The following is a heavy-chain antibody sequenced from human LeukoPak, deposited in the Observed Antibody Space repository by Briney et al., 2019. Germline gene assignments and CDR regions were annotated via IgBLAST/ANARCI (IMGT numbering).Heavy chain of an antibody. V-gene: IGHV1-8*01. CDR3: ARAPCMVRGERRKNWFDP. D-gene: IGHD3-10*01. J-gene: IGHJ5*02. Sequence: ASVKVSCTASGYTFTRYDSNWVRQATGQGLEWMGWMNPNSGNTGYAQKFQGRVTMTRNTSISTAYMELSSLRSEDTAVYYCARAPCMVRGERRKNWFDPWGQGTLVTVSS. CDR2: MNPNSGNT. CDR1: GYTFTRYD.